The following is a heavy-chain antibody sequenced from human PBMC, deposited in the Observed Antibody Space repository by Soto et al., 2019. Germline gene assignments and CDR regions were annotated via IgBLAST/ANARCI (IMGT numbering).Heavy chain of an antibody. Sequence: LRLSCEASGFRFNSYSMNWVRQAPQKGLEWVSLIDARSNYIYYADSVKGRFTISRDNARNSLYLQMDSLRVEDTAVYYCVRENEMAGATSAFEYWGQGTPVTVSS. CDR3: VRENEMAGATSAFEY. D-gene: IGHD1-26*01. J-gene: IGHJ4*02. CDR1: GFRFNSYS. V-gene: IGHV3-21*06. CDR2: IDARSNYI.